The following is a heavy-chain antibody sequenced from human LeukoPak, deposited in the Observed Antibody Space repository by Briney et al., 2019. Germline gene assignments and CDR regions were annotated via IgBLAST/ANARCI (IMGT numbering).Heavy chain of an antibody. D-gene: IGHD3-10*01. Sequence: SETLSLTCTVSGGSISSYYWSWIRQPAGKGLEWIGRIYTSGSTNYNPSLKSRVTMSVGTSKNQFSLKLSSVTAADTAVYYCARYGYYYGSGSYYNGDFDYWGQGTLVTVSS. J-gene: IGHJ4*02. CDR1: GGSISSYY. CDR3: ARYGYYYGSGSYYNGDFDY. V-gene: IGHV4-4*07. CDR2: IYTSGST.